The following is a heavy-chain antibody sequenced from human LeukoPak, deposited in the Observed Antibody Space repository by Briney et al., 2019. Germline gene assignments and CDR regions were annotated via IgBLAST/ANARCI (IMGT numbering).Heavy chain of an antibody. CDR2: INPNSGGT. CDR1: GFTLTGFY. Sequence: ASVKVSCKASGFTLTGFYIHWVRQAPGQGLEWMGRINPNSGGTNFAQKFQGRVTMTRDTSISTVYMELNRLRSDDTAVYYCARGEYYFDYWGQGTLVTVSS. CDR3: ARGEYYFDY. D-gene: IGHD3-10*01. V-gene: IGHV1-2*06. J-gene: IGHJ4*02.